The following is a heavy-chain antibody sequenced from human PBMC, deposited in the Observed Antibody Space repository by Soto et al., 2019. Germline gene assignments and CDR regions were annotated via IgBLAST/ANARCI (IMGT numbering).Heavy chain of an antibody. J-gene: IGHJ4*02. CDR2: ISTSSSYI. Sequence: RRLSCAASGFTFSSYSMDWVRQAPGKGLEWVSSISTSSSYIYYADSVKGRFTISRDNAKNSLYMQMNSLRAEDTAVYYCARDWHTGYYFDYWGQGTLVTVSS. D-gene: IGHD2-8*02. CDR1: GFTFSSYS. CDR3: ARDWHTGYYFDY. V-gene: IGHV3-21*01.